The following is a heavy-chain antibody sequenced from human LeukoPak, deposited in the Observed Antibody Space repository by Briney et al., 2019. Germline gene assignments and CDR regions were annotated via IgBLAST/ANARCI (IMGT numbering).Heavy chain of an antibody. CDR3: ARVTGYVIEDYFDY. CDR1: GGSISSYY. J-gene: IGHJ4*02. Sequence: SSETLSLTCTVSGGSISSYYWSWIRQPPGKGLEWIGYIHYSGSTNYNPSLKSRVTISVDTSKNQFSLKLRSVTATDTAVYYCARVTGYVIEDYFDYWGQGTLVTVSS. D-gene: IGHD3-22*01. V-gene: IGHV4-59*01. CDR2: IHYSGST.